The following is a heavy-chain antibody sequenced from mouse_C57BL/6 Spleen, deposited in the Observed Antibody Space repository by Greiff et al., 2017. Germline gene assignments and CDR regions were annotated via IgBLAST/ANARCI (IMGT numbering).Heavy chain of an antibody. J-gene: IGHJ2*01. D-gene: IGHD1-1*01. CDR2: INPNNGGT. V-gene: IGHV1-18*01. Sequence: VQLQQSGPELVKPGASVKIPCKASGYTFTDYNMDWVKQSHGKSLEWIGDINPNNGGTIYNQKFKGKATLTVDKSSSTAYMELRSLTSEDTAVYDCARSDYYGSSYGYFDYWGQGTTLTVSS. CDR1: GYTFTDYN. CDR3: ARSDYYGSSYGYFDY.